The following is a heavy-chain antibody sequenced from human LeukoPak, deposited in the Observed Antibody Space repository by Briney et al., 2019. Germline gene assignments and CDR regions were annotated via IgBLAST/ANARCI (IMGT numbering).Heavy chain of an antibody. V-gene: IGHV3-74*01. J-gene: IGHJ3*02. CDR2: INSDGSST. Sequence: GGSLRLSCAASGFTFSSYWMHWVRQAPGKGLVWVSRINSDGSSTSYADSVKGRFTISRDNAKNTLYLQMNSLRAEDTAVYYCAKDRAYTGSPRAFDIWGQGTMVTVSS. CDR1: GFTFSSYW. D-gene: IGHD1-26*01. CDR3: AKDRAYTGSPRAFDI.